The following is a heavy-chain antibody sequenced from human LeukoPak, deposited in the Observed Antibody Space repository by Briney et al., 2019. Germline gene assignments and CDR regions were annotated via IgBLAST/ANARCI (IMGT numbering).Heavy chain of an antibody. CDR3: ARFDSSGWYGANAFDI. V-gene: IGHV4-59*01. D-gene: IGHD6-19*01. CDR1: GGSISSYY. J-gene: IGHJ3*02. CDR2: IYYSGST. Sequence: WETLSLTCTVSGGSISSYYWSWIRQPPGKGLEWIGYIYYSGSTNYNPSLKSRVTISVDTSKNQFSLKLSSVTAADTAVYYCARFDSSGWYGANAFDIWGQGTMVTVYS.